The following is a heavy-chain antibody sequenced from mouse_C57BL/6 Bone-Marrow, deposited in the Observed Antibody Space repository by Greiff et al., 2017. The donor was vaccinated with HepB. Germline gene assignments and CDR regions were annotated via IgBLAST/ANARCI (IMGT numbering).Heavy chain of an antibody. V-gene: IGHV5-4*01. CDR2: ISDGGSYT. J-gene: IGHJ2*01. Sequence: EVKLMESGGGLVKPGGSLKLSCAASGFTFSSYAISWVRQTPEKRLEWVATISDGGSYTYYPENVKGRFTISRDNAKNNLYLQMSHLKSEDTAMYYCARDPGTYYFDYWGQGTTLTVSS. D-gene: IGHD4-1*01. CDR3: ARDPGTYYFDY. CDR1: GFTFSSYA.